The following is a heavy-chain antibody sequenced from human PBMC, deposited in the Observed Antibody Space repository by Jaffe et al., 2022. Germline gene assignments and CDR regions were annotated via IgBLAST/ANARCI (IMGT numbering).Heavy chain of an antibody. CDR2: INHSGST. J-gene: IGHJ3*02. CDR3: ARARSTMVRGVMRLAFDI. Sequence: QVQLQQWGAGLLKPSETLSLTCAVYGGSFSGYYWSWIRQPPGKGLEWIGEINHSGSTNYNPSLKSRVTISVDTSKNQFSLKLSSVTAADTAVYYCARARSTMVRGVMRLAFDIWGQGTMVTVSS. D-gene: IGHD3-10*01. CDR1: GGSFSGYY. V-gene: IGHV4-34*01.